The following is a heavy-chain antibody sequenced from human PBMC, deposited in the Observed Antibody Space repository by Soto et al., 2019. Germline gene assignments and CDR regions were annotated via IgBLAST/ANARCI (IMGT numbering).Heavy chain of an antibody. Sequence: QVHLVQSGAEVKKPGASVKVSCQASGYAFTTYGITWVRQAPGQGLEWMGWMSAHNGNTNYAQTLQGRVTVTRDTSTSTAYMDLRSLRSDDTAVYYCARGRYGDYWGQGALVTVSS. J-gene: IGHJ4*02. V-gene: IGHV1-18*01. D-gene: IGHD1-1*01. CDR3: ARGRYGDY. CDR2: MSAHNGNT. CDR1: GYAFTTYG.